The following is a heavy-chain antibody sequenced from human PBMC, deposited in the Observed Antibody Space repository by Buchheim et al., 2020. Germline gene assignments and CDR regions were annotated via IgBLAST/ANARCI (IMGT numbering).Heavy chain of an antibody. J-gene: IGHJ6*04. V-gene: IGHV3-30*18. D-gene: IGHD6-19*01. CDR1: GFTFSSYG. CDR2: ISYHGSNK. CDR3: AKDQAFVVAGTIPIAYYYYGMGV. Sequence: QVQLVESGGGVVQPGRSLRLSCAASGFTFSSYGMHWVRQAPGKGLEWVAVISYHGSNKYYADSVKGRFTISRDNSKNTLYLQMNSLRAEDTAVYYCAKDQAFVVAGTIPIAYYYYGMGVCGKGTT.